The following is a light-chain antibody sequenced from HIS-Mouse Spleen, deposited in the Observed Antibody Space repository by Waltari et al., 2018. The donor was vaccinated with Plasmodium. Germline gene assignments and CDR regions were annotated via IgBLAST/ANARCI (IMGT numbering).Light chain of an antibody. V-gene: IGLV2-23*01. CDR1: SSHVGSYNL. CDR3: CSYAGSRMV. CDR2: EGS. Sequence: QSALTQPASVSGSPGQSITIPCPGTSSHVGSYNLLSWYQPHPGKAPKLMIYEGSKRPSGVSNRFSGSKSGNTASLTISGLQAEDEADYYCCSYAGSRMVFGGGTKLTVL. J-gene: IGLJ2*01.